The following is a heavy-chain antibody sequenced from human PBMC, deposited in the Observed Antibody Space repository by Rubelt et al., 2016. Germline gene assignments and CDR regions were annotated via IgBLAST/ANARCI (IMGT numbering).Heavy chain of an antibody. D-gene: IGHD6-19*01. CDR1: GFTFSDSY. CDR2: ITASGGST. Sequence: VSGGGLVKPGGSLRLSCAASGFTFSDSYMGWIRQAPGKGLEPVAVITASGGSTFYADSAKGRFTISKDNSRNILHLQMNSLRAEDTAVYYCARSGSGWDFNYWGQGTLVTVSS. V-gene: IGHV3-11*01. J-gene: IGHJ4*02. CDR3: ARSGSGWDFNY.